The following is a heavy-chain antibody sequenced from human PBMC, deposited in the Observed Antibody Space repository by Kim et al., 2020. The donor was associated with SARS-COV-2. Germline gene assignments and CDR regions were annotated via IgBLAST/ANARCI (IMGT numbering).Heavy chain of an antibody. J-gene: IGHJ5*02. CDR2: ISAYNGNT. V-gene: IGHV1-18*01. D-gene: IGHD1-20*01. CDR3: ALGEDYYNWNDGHDP. Sequence: ASVKVSCKASGYTFTSYVISWVRQAPGQGLEWMGWISAYNGNTNYAQKLQGRVTMTTDTSTSTAYMELRSLRSDDTAVYYCALGEDYYNWNDGHDPWGQGTLVTVSS. CDR1: GYTFTSYV.